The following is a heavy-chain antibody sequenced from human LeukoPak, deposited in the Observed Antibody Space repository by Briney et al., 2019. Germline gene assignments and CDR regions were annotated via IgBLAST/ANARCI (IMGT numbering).Heavy chain of an antibody. J-gene: IGHJ4*02. V-gene: IGHV3-23*01. Sequence: GGSLRLSCAASGFTFSTYAMSWVRQAPGKGLEWVSTVSTSGRSTYYADSVKGRFTISRDNSKNTLYLQMNSLRAEDTAVYYCAREERVATTTIDYWGQGTMVTVSS. CDR1: GFTFSTYA. D-gene: IGHD5-12*01. CDR3: AREERVATTTIDY. CDR2: VSTSGRST.